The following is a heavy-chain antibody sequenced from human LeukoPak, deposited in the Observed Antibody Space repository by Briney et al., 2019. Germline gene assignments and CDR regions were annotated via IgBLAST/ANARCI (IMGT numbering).Heavy chain of an antibody. CDR1: GFTFSTYW. CDR2: IKPDGSEK. Sequence: GGSLRLSCAASGFTFSTYWMTWVRQAPGKGLEWVASIKPDGSEKYYVDSVKGRFTISRDNAKNSLYLQMNSLTAEDTAVYYCARDRTRSAYWGQGTLVIVSS. D-gene: IGHD1-14*01. J-gene: IGHJ4*02. V-gene: IGHV3-7*01. CDR3: ARDRTRSAY.